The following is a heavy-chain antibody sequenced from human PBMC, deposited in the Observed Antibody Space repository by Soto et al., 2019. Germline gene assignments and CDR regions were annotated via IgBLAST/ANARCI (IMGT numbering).Heavy chain of an antibody. D-gene: IGHD2-21*01. J-gene: IGHJ6*02. V-gene: IGHV1-18*01. CDR1: GYTFTSYG. Sequence: QVQLVQSGAEVKKPGASVKVSCKASGYTFTSYGISWVRQAPGQGLEWMGWISAYNGNTNYAQKLLGRVTMTTDTSTSTAYMELRSLRSDDTAVYYCARDGLWATSADYYYYGMDVWGQGTTVTVSS. CDR2: ISAYNGNT. CDR3: ARDGLWATSADYYYYGMDV.